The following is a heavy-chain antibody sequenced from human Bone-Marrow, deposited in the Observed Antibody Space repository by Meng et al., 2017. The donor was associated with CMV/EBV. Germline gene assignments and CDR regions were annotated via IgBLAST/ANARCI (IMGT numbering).Heavy chain of an antibody. CDR3: ARNFYGSGTYYRGLDY. V-gene: IGHV2-5*04. CDR1: FSLRTSGVS. CDR2: IHWNDDK. Sequence: FSLRTSGVSVAWLRRTPGKALEWLALIHWNDDKSYSPSLKSRLTITKDTSKNQVVLTMTNLNPMDTGTYYCARNFYGSGTYYRGLDYWGQGTLVTVSS. D-gene: IGHD3-10*01. J-gene: IGHJ4*02.